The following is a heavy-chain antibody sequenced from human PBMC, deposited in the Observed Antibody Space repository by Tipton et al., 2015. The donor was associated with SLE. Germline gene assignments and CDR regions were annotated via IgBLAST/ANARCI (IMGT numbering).Heavy chain of an antibody. CDR2: IWYDGSNQ. J-gene: IGHJ3*02. CDR3: ARGPGYGDFRSAFDI. D-gene: IGHD4-17*01. CDR1: GFTFSSYG. V-gene: IGHV3-33*01. Sequence: PRLSCAASGFTFSSYGMHWVRQAPGKGLEWVAIIWYDGSNQYYGDSVKGRFMISRDDSKNTVDLQMNSLRGEDTAVYYCARGPGYGDFRSAFDIWGQGTMVTVSS.